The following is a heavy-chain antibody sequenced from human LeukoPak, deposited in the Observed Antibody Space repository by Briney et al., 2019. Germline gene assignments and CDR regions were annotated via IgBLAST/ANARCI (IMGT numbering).Heavy chain of an antibody. CDR1: GFTFSSYE. D-gene: IGHD4-11*01. CDR2: ISGGGTTI. J-gene: IGHJ3*02. Sequence: GGSLRLSCAASGFTFSSYEMNWVRQAPGKGLEWVSYISGGGTTIFYADSVKGRFTISRDNAKNSLYLHMNSLSAEDTAVYFCATETENSNYDAFDIWGQGTLVTVSS. V-gene: IGHV3-48*03. CDR3: ATETENSNYDAFDI.